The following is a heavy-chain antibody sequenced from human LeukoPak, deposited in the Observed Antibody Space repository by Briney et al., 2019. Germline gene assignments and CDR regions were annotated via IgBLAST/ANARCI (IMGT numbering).Heavy chain of an antibody. J-gene: IGHJ4*02. D-gene: IGHD5-18*01. Sequence: GASVKVSCKASGYTFTGYYMHWVRQAPGQGLEWMGWINPNSGGTNYAQKFQGRVTMTRDTSISTAYMELSRLRSDDTAVYYCARGPWIQLWLLQHDYWGQGTLVTVSS. V-gene: IGHV1-2*02. CDR2: INPNSGGT. CDR1: GYTFTGYY. CDR3: ARGPWIQLWLLQHDY.